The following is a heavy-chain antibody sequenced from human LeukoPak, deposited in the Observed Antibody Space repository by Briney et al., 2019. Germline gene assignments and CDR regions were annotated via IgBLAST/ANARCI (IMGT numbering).Heavy chain of an antibody. CDR2: ISGSGG. Sequence: GGSLRLSCAASGFIFSNYAMNWVRQAPGKGLEWVSGISGSGGYYADSVQGRFTISRDNSKSTLCLQMNSLRAEDTAVYYCAKQLGYCSDGSCYFPYWGQGTLVTVSS. CDR3: AKQLGYCSDGSCYFPY. CDR1: GFIFSNYA. V-gene: IGHV3-23*01. D-gene: IGHD2-15*01. J-gene: IGHJ4*02.